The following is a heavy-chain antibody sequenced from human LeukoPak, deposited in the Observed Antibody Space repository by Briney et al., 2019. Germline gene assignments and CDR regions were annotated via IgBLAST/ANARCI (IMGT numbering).Heavy chain of an antibody. CDR1: GYTFTDYY. V-gene: IGHV1-2*02. CDR3: ARDLSGSRSDAFDI. CDR2: INPNSGAT. Sequence: GASVKVSCKASGYTFTDYYVHWVRQAPGQGPEWMGWINPNSGATDYAQNFQGRVTMTRDTSISTAYMDLSRLRSDDTAVYYCARDLSGSRSDAFDIWGQGTMVSVSS. J-gene: IGHJ3*02. D-gene: IGHD2-2*01.